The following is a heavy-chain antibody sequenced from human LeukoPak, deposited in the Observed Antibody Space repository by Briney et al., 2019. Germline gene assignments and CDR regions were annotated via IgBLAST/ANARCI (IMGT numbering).Heavy chain of an antibody. D-gene: IGHD3-22*01. J-gene: IGHJ3*02. V-gene: IGHV1-3*01. CDR1: GYTFTSYG. CDR2: INAGNGNT. Sequence: ASVKVSCKASGYTFTSYGISWVRQAPGQRLEWMGWINAGNGNTKYSQKFQGRVTITRDTSASTAYMELSSLRSEDTAVYYCARTRIVVVISAFDIWGQGTMVTVSS. CDR3: ARTRIVVVISAFDI.